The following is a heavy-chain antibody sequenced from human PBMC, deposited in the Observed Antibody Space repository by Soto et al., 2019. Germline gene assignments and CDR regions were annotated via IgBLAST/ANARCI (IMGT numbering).Heavy chain of an antibody. Sequence: ETLSLTCTVSGGSISSGGYYWNWIRQHPGKGLEWIGYIYYSGSTYYSPSLKSRVTISVDTSKNHFSLKLSSVTAADTAVYYCARHLGEGYFDYWGQGTLVTVSS. V-gene: IGHV4-39*01. CDR3: ARHLGEGYFDY. CDR1: GGSISSGGYY. CDR2: IYYSGST. J-gene: IGHJ4*02.